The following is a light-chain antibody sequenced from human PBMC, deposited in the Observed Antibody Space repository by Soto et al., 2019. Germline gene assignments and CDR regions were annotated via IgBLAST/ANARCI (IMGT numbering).Light chain of an antibody. Sequence: DIQMTQSPASLGASVGATFTVTCRASQSVSGWLAWYQQKPGEAPKLLIYDASALPRGVPSRFSGSGSGTKFTLTIASLQPDDFATYYCQQYETFSGTFGPGTKVDI. CDR1: QSVSGW. V-gene: IGKV1-5*01. CDR2: DAS. J-gene: IGKJ1*01. CDR3: QQYETFSGT.